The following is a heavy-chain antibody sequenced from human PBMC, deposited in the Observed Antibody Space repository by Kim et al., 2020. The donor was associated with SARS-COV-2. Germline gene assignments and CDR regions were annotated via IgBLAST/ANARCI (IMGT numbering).Heavy chain of an antibody. CDR3: ARAQITIVRGVRYWYFDL. Sequence: SETLSLTCTVSGASISSYYWTWIRQPPGKGLEWIGYIYNSGSTNYNPSLKSRVTISEDTSKNQFSLRLTSVTAADTAVYYCARAQITIVRGVRYWYFDLWGRGTLVTVSS. V-gene: IGHV4-59*01. D-gene: IGHD3-10*01. CDR1: GASISSYY. CDR2: IYNSGST. J-gene: IGHJ2*01.